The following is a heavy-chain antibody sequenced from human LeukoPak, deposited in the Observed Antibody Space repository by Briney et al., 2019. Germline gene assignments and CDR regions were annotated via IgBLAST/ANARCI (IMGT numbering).Heavy chain of an antibody. V-gene: IGHV5-10-1*01. CDR2: IDLSDSYT. J-gene: IGHJ4*02. D-gene: IGHD3-10*01. CDR3: ARRYGSGSSIDQ. Sequence: GESLKISGQDSGYSFTSYWISWVRQLPGKGLEWMGRIDLSDSYTYYSPSFQGHVTISVDKSITTAYLQWSSLKASDTAMYYCARRYGSGSSIDQWGQGTLVTVSS. CDR1: GYSFTSYW.